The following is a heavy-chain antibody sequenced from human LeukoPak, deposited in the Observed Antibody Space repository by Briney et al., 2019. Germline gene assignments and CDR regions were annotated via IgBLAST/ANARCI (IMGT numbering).Heavy chain of an antibody. CDR2: ISAYNGNT. V-gene: IGHV1-18*01. CDR3: AREVYYDSSGYYYGGLVDY. Sequence: ASVKVSCKASGHTFTSYGISWVRQAPGQGLEWMGWISAYNGNTNYAQKLQGRVTMTTDTSTSTAYMELSSLRSEDTAVYYCAREVYYDSSGYYYGGLVDYWGQGTLVTVSS. D-gene: IGHD3-22*01. J-gene: IGHJ4*02. CDR1: GHTFTSYG.